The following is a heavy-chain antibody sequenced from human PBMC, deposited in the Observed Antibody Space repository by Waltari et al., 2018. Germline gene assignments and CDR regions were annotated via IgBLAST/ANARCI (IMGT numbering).Heavy chain of an antibody. CDR2: IYYSGST. CDR3: AREGEYGDYGYFDL. J-gene: IGHJ2*01. Sequence: QVQLQESGPGLVKPSETLSLTCTVSGGSISSYYWSWIRQPPGKGLEWIGYIYYSGSTNYNPSLKSRVTISVDTAKNQFSLKLSSVTAADTAVYYCAREGEYGDYGYFDLWGRGTLVTVSS. CDR1: GGSISSYY. V-gene: IGHV4-59*01. D-gene: IGHD4-17*01.